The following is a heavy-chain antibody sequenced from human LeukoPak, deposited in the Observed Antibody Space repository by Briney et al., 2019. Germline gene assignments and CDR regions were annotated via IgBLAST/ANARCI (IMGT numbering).Heavy chain of an antibody. Sequence: SDTLSLTCTVSGGSLTYHYSSWIRQPPGKGLEWIGFKYYSGATNYNPSLKSRVTISLDASKNQFSLKLSSVTAADTAVYYCAREAVPNYMDVWGTGTTVTVSS. CDR3: AREAVPNYMDV. CDR1: GGSLTYHY. D-gene: IGHD2-2*01. J-gene: IGHJ6*03. V-gene: IGHV4-59*11. CDR2: KYYSGAT.